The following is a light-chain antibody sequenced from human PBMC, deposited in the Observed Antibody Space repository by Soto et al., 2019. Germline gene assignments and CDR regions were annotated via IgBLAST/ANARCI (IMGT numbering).Light chain of an antibody. CDR3: QQSYGSTPRT. V-gene: IGKV1-39*01. CDR2: AAS. Sequence: DIQMTQSPSSLSASVGDRITITCRASQSIDNFLNWYQQKPGKAPTLIIYAASSLYGGVPSRFSGSGFGADFTLTISNLQPEDFATYFCQQSYGSTPRTFGGGTIVETK. CDR1: QSIDNF. J-gene: IGKJ4*01.